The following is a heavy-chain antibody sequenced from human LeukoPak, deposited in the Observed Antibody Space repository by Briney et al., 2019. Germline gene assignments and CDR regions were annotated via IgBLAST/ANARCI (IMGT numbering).Heavy chain of an antibody. CDR2: IYYSGCP. J-gene: IGHJ3*02. Sequence: SETLSLTCTVSGGSISSHYWSWIRQPPGKEPQWIGYIYYSGCPTYSPSLQSRVTMSVDTSKNQFSLKLRSVAAADTAVYYCARDQEGYGIDIWGQGTMVAVSS. CDR3: ARDQEGYGIDI. CDR1: GGSISSHY. D-gene: IGHD5-18*01. V-gene: IGHV4-59*11.